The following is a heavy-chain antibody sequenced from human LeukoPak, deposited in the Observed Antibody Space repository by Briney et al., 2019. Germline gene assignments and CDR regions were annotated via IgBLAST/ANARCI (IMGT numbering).Heavy chain of an antibody. J-gene: IGHJ3*02. CDR2: ISSEGKTT. D-gene: IGHD1-26*01. CDR1: GFIFSPYA. CDR3: AKDPVVGAAI. V-gene: IGHV3-64*04. Sequence: GGSLRLSCSASGFIFSPYAMHWVRQAPGKGLEYVSSISSEGKTTYYADSVKGRFTISRDNSKNTLYLQMNSLRAEDTAVYYCAKDPVVGAAIWGQGTMVTVSS.